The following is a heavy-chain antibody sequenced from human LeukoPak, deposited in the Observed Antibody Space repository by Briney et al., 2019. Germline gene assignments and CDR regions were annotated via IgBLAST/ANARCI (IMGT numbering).Heavy chain of an antibody. CDR1: GGSISSYY. J-gene: IGHJ5*02. CDR2: IYYSGST. D-gene: IGHD6-19*01. V-gene: IGHV4-59*01. Sequence: SETLSLTCTVSGGSISSYYWSWIRQPPGKGLEWIGYIYYSGSTNYNPSLKSRATISVDTSKNQFSLKLSSVTAADTAVYYCARDLAVAGRVYNWFDPWGQGTLVTVSS. CDR3: ARDLAVAGRVYNWFDP.